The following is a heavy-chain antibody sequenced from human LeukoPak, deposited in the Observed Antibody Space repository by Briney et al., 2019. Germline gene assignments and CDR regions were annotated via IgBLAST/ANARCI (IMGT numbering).Heavy chain of an antibody. CDR3: AGDGGYCSGNTCYNYYYYMDV. CDR2: INHSGST. V-gene: IGHV4-34*01. D-gene: IGHD2-15*01. J-gene: IGHJ6*03. CDR1: GGSFSGYY. Sequence: SETLSLTCAVYGGSFSGYYWSWIRQPPGKGLEWIGEINHSGSTNYNPSLKSRVTISVDTSKNQFSLKLSSVTAADTAVYYCAGDGGYCSGNTCYNYYYYMDVWGKGTTVTISS.